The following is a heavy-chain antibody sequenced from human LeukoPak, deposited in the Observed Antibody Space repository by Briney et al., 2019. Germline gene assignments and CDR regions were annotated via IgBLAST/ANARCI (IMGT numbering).Heavy chain of an antibody. CDR1: GGSISSYY. CDR3: ARVKLLWFGGDAFDI. Sequence: SETLSLTCTVSGGSISSYYWSWIRQPAGKGLEWIGRIYTSGSTNYNPSLKSRVTMSVDTSKNQFSLKLSSVTAADTAVYYCARVKLLWFGGDAFDIWGQGTMVTVSS. J-gene: IGHJ3*02. CDR2: IYTSGST. V-gene: IGHV4-4*07. D-gene: IGHD3-10*01.